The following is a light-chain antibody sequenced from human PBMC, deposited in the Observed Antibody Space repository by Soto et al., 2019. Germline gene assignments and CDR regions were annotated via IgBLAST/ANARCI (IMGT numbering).Light chain of an antibody. J-gene: IGLJ3*02. CDR1: SSDIGGYNY. V-gene: IGLV2-14*01. Sequence: QSALTQPASVSGSPGQSSTISCSGSSSDIGGYNYVSWYQQHPGKVPKVMIYEVSNRPSGVSNRFSGSKSGNTASLTISGLQAEDEADYYCSSYTSSSTLVFGGGTKLTVL. CDR2: EVS. CDR3: SSYTSSSTLV.